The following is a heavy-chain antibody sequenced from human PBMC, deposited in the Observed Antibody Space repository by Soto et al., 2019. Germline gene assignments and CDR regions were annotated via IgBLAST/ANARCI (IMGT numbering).Heavy chain of an antibody. D-gene: IGHD5-12*01. CDR1: GFSFNTFD. CDR2: ILGRDDTT. J-gene: IGHJ4*02. CDR3: TKGAWLDY. V-gene: IGHV3-23*01. Sequence: TGGPLRLSCAASGFSFNTFDMSWVRQAPGKGLEWVSVILGRDDTTYYADSVKGRFTISRDTFKNTLHLQMNSLRVEDTALYFCTKGAWLDYWGQGTLVTVSS.